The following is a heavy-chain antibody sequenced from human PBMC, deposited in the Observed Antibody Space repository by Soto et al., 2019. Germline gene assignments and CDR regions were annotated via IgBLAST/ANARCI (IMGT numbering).Heavy chain of an antibody. D-gene: IGHD3-16*02. V-gene: IGHV3-23*01. CDR2: ISGSGGST. CDR3: AKGIQGELSFDY. CDR1: GFTFSSYA. Sequence: EVQLLESGGGLVQPGWSLRLSCAASGFTFSSYAMSWVRQAPGKGLEWVAAISGSGGSTYYADSVKGRFTISRDNSKNPMYLQMNGLRAEDTAVYYCAKGIQGELSFDYWGQGTLVTVSS. J-gene: IGHJ4*02.